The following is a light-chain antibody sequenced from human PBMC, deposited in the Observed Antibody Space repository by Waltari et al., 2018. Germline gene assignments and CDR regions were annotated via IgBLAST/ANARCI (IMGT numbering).Light chain of an antibody. CDR1: QSISSW. J-gene: IGKJ2*01. CDR3: QQYHTLYT. V-gene: IGKV1-5*03. Sequence: DIQMTQSPSTLSASVGDRVTITCRASQSISSWLAWYQQKPGKAPNLLIYKASSLESGVPSRFSGSGSGTEFTLTISSLQPDDFATYYCQQYHTLYTFGQGTKLEI. CDR2: KAS.